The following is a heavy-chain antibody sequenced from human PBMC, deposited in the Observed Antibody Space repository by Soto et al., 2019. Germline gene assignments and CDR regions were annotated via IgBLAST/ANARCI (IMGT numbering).Heavy chain of an antibody. CDR2: INPNTGAT. CDR3: ARGPKYGWTYHF. D-gene: IGHD3-10*01. CDR1: GYTFTDYF. V-gene: IGHV1-2*02. Sequence: QVQLVQSEAEVKKPGASVEVSCKPSGYTFTDYFIHWVRQAPGQGLEWMGLINPNTGATNYAQKFQGRVTMTRDTSINTAYMALRRMTSDDTGVYYFARGPKYGWTYHFWGQGTLLTVSS. J-gene: IGHJ4*02.